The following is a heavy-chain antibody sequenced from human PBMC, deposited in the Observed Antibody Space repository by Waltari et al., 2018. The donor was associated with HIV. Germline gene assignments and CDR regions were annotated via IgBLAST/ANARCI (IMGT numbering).Heavy chain of an antibody. CDR2: MNDGGKA. V-gene: IGHV4-34*02. CDR3: ARGPRPSTVTAPGWYFDL. Sequence: QVDLRQWGTGLLKPSETLSRTCAVYGGSFVGHSWSWVRETPGKGLEWIGEMNDGGKANYNPALKSRVSMSIDPSKKQFTLKLRSVTAADTAVYYCARGPRPSTVTAPGWYFDLWGRGTLVTVSS. D-gene: IGHD4-17*01. J-gene: IGHJ2*01. CDR1: GGSFVGHS.